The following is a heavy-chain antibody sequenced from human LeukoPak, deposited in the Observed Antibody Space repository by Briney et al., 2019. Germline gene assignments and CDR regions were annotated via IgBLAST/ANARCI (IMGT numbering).Heavy chain of an antibody. V-gene: IGHV4-59*12. CDR2: IYYSGST. J-gene: IGHJ5*02. D-gene: IGHD3-10*01. CDR3: ARDRRFRSGTYYWFDP. CDR1: GGSISSYY. Sequence: PSETLSLTCTVSGGSISSYYWSWIRQTPGKGLEWIGYIYYSGSTTYNPSLKSRVTMSVDTSKNQFSLNLTSVTAADTAVYYCARDRRFRSGTYYWFDPWGQGVLVTVSS.